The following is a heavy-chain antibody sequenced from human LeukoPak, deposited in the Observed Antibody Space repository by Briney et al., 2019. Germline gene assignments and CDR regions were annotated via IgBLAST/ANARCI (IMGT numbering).Heavy chain of an antibody. D-gene: IGHD2-2*01. CDR2: INHSGST. CDR3: ARGRAAASGDY. CDR1: GGSFSGHY. J-gene: IGHJ4*02. Sequence: SETLSLTCAVYGGSFSGHYWSWIRQPPGKGLEWIGEINHSGSTNNNPSLKSRVTISVDTSKNQFSLKLSSVTAADTAVYYCARGRAAASGDYWGQGTPVTVSS. V-gene: IGHV4-34*01.